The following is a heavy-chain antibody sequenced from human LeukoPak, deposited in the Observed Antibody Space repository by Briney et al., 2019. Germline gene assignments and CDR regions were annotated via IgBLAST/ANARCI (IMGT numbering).Heavy chain of an antibody. CDR3: ALSGSYAPFDY. CDR1: GYSFTGYY. Sequence: ASVKVSCKASGYSFTGYYMHWVRQAPGQGLEWMGRINPNNGDTNYAQNFQGRVTMTTDTSTSTAYMELRSLRSDDTAVYYCALSGSYAPFDYWGQGTLVTVSS. CDR2: INPNNGDT. J-gene: IGHJ4*02. D-gene: IGHD1-26*01. V-gene: IGHV1-2*06.